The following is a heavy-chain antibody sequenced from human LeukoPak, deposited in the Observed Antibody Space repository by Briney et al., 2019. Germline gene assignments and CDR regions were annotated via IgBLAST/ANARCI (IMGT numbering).Heavy chain of an antibody. CDR1: GYTFTSYY. CDR2: INPSGGST. Sequence: GASVKVSCKASGYTFTSYYMHWVRQAPGQGLEWMGIINPSGGSTSYAQKFQGRVTMTRDMSTSTVYMELSSLRSEDTAVYYCARSPYNWRDFDYWGQGTLVTVSS. CDR3: ARSPYNWRDFDY. V-gene: IGHV1-46*01. D-gene: IGHD1-20*01. J-gene: IGHJ4*02.